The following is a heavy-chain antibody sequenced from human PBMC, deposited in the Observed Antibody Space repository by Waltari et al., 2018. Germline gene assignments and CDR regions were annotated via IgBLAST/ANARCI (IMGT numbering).Heavy chain of an antibody. J-gene: IGHJ4*02. CDR2: INPNTGGT. CDR3: ARQAARNVDY. V-gene: IGHV1-2*02. Sequence: QVQLVQSGAEVKKPGASVNVSCKASGYNFIGYYIHWVRQAPGQGLEWMGWINPNTGGTKYAQKYQGRVTLTRDTSISTAYMELSSLGSDDMAVFYCARQAARNVDYWGQGTLVTVSS. CDR1: GYNFIGYY.